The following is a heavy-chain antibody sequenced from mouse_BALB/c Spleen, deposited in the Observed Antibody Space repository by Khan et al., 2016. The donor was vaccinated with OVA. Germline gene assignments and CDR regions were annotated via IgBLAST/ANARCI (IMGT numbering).Heavy chain of an antibody. CDR3: ARSTYRYDFAY. D-gene: IGHD2-14*01. CDR1: GDSITSGY. V-gene: IGHV3-8*02. J-gene: IGHJ3*01. CDR2: MIYSGNT. Sequence: EVQLQESGPSLVKPSQTLSLTCSVAGDSITSGYWSWIRKFPGNKLEYMGYMIYSGNTYYNLSLKSRISITRHTSKNQYYLQLNSVTTDDTATYYCARSTYRYDFAYWGQGTLVTVSA.